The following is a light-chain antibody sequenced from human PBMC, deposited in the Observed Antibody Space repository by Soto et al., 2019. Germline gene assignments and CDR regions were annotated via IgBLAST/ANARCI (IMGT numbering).Light chain of an antibody. CDR2: GAS. V-gene: IGKV1-5*01. J-gene: IGKJ2*01. Sequence: DTQMTQSPSTLSASVGDTVTINCRARQNINNWLAWYQQKPEKVPKLLIYGASTLEDGVPSRFSGSRSGTELTLTINSLQPDDFATYYCHRYDGYFGQGTKLEIK. CDR3: HRYDGY. CDR1: QNINNW.